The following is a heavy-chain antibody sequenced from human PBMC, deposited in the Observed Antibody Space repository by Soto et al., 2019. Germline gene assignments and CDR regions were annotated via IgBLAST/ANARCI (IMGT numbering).Heavy chain of an antibody. D-gene: IGHD3-3*01. J-gene: IGHJ4*02. V-gene: IGHV3-23*01. CDR1: GFTFSSYA. Sequence: PGGSLRLSCAASGFTFSSYAMSWVRQAPGKGLEWVSAISGSGGSTYYADSVKGRFTISRDNSKNTLYLQMNSLRAEDTAVYYCAKDKGFVMEWFYFDYWGQGTLVTVSS. CDR3: AKDKGFVMEWFYFDY. CDR2: ISGSGGST.